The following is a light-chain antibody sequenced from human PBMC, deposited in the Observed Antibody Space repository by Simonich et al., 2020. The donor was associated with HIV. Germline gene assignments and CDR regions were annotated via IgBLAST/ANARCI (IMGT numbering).Light chain of an antibody. J-gene: IGKJ5*01. V-gene: IGKV3-15*01. CDR2: GAS. CDR3: QQYNNWLPIT. Sequence: EIVMTQSPATLSVSPGERATLSCRANQSVSSNLAWYQQKPGPAPRLLIYGASTRATGIPARFSGSGSGTEFTLTISSLQSEDFAVYYCQQYNNWLPITFGQGTRLEIK. CDR1: QSVSSN.